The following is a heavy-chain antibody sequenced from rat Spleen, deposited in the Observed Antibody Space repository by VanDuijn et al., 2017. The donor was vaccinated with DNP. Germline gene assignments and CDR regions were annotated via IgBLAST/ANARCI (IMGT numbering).Heavy chain of an antibody. CDR1: GFSLNTYY. CDR2: MWSDGDR. D-gene: IGHD1-7*01. V-gene: IGHV2-32*01. CDR3: ARPHGTSGNWFAY. Sequence: QVQLEESGPGLVQPSQNLSLTCTVTGFSLNTYYVHWVRQPPGKGLEWMGVMWSDGDRSYNSDLKSRLSISRATSKSQVFLKVNSLQTEDTATYYCARPHGTSGNWFAYWGQGTLVTVSS. J-gene: IGHJ3*01.